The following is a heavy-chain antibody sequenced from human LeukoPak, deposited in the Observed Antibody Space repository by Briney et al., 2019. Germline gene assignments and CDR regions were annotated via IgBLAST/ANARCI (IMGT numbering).Heavy chain of an antibody. D-gene: IGHD1-26*01. CDR1: GYSFTGYL. J-gene: IGHJ4*01. CDR3: ASVYSRSNFRIDY. CDR2: INPNTGGT. Sequence: ASVKVSCKASGYSFTGYLMHWVRQAPGQGLEWMGWINPNTGGTNYAQKFQGRVTMTRDTSISTAYMELSGLRSDDTAVYYCASVYSRSNFRIDYWGHGTLVTVSS. V-gene: IGHV1-2*02.